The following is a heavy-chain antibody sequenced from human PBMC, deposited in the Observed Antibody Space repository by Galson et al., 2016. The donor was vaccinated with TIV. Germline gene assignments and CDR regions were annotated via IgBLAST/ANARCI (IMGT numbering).Heavy chain of an antibody. V-gene: IGHV4-61*01. J-gene: IGHJ2*01. D-gene: IGHD6-13*01. CDR2: VYYNGKT. CDR1: GGSVSRGTYY. CDR3: TRDPTYSNSWYWYFDL. Sequence: LTCSVSGGSVSRGTYYWSWLRQSPGKRLEWIGYVYYNGKTNYNPSLKSRVNMSIDRSKNQFSLTLRSVTAADTAVYFCTRDPTYSNSWYWYFDLWGRGTLVAVSS.